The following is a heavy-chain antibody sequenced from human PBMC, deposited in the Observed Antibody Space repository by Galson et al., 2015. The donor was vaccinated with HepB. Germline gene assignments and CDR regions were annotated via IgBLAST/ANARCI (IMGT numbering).Heavy chain of an antibody. D-gene: IGHD2-2*01. V-gene: IGHV1-69*06. CDR3: ATGAAARYGGFDY. Sequence: VRQAPGQGLEWMGGIIPIFGTANYAQKFQGRVTITADKSTSTAYMELSSLRSEDTAVYYCATGAAARYGGFDYWGQGTLVTVSS. J-gene: IGHJ4*02. CDR2: IIPIFGTA.